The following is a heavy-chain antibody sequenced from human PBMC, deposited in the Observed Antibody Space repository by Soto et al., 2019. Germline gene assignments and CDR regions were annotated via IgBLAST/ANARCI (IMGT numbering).Heavy chain of an antibody. Sequence: QVQVEEFGGGVVQPGRSLRLSCAGPTFTFSDFGFHWVRQAPGKGLEGVAMISYDGSDQYYGDSVQGRFTIYRDDSKNTVYLQMNSLRAEDTAMYYCAKSTYCNGGSCFTQYWGPGTLVTVSP. CDR2: ISYDGSDQ. D-gene: IGHD2-15*01. J-gene: IGHJ4*02. CDR1: TFTFSDFG. CDR3: AKSTYCNGGSCFTQY. V-gene: IGHV3-30*18.